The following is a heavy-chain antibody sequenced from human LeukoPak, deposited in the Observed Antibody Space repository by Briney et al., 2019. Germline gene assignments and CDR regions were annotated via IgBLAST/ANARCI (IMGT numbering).Heavy chain of an antibody. D-gene: IGHD6-19*01. CDR2: IWYDGSNK. CDR1: GFTFSSYG. Sequence: PGGSLRLSCAASGFTFSSYGMHWVRQAPGKGLEWVAVIWYDGSNKYYADSVKGRFTISRDNPKNTLYLQMNSLRAEDTAVYYCAKDILAVAGSWYFDYWGQGTLVTVSS. V-gene: IGHV3-33*06. J-gene: IGHJ4*02. CDR3: AKDILAVAGSWYFDY.